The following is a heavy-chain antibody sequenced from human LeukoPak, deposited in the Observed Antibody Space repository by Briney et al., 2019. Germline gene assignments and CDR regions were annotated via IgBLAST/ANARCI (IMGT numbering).Heavy chain of an antibody. CDR1: GFTFTDYW. CDR2: IRQDGGEK. Sequence: GGSLRLSCAVSGFTFTDYWMNWVRQAPGKGLEWVASIRQDGGEKYYVDSVKGRFTISRDNTKNSLYLQMSDLRAEDTAVYYCARDGTAAGLYFDLWGQGTLVTVSS. V-gene: IGHV3-7*01. D-gene: IGHD6-13*01. J-gene: IGHJ4*01. CDR3: ARDGTAAGLYFDL.